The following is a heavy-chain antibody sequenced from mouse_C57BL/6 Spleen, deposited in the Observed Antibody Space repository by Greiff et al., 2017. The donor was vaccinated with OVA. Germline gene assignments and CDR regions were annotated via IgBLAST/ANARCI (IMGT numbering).Heavy chain of an antibody. D-gene: IGHD2-4*01. CDR3: ARPPTMITPHWYVDV. J-gene: IGHJ1*03. CDR1: GFTFSSYT. V-gene: IGHV5-9*01. CDR2: ISGGGGNT. Sequence: EVMLVESGGGLVKPGGSLKLSCAASGFTFSSYTMSWVRQTPEKRLEWVATISGGGGNTYYPDSVKGRFTISRDNAKNTLYLQMSSLRSEDTALYYGARPPTMITPHWYVDVWGTGTTVTVSS.